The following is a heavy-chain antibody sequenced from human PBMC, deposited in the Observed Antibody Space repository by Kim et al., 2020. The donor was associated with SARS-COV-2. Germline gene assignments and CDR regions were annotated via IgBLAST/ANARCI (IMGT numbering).Heavy chain of an antibody. V-gene: IGHV3-53*04. J-gene: IGHJ6*02. D-gene: IGHD2-2*02. CDR3: AREGIPYYYYGMDV. Sequence: ADSVKGRFTISRHNSKNTLYLQMNSLRAEDTAVYYCAREGIPYYYYGMDVWGQGTTVTVSS.